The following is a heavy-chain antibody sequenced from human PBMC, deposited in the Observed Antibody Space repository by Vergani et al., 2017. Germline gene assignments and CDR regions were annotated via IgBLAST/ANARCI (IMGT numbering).Heavy chain of an antibody. CDR1: GFTFSSYS. CDR2: ISSSSSYI. Sequence: EVQLVESGGGLVKPGGSLRLSCAASGFTFSSYSMNWVRQAPGKGLEWVSSISSSSSYIYYADSVKGRFTISRDNAKNSLYLQMNSLRAEDTAVYYCATVRVPIFGVDNYALNVWGQGTTVTVSS. V-gene: IGHV3-21*01. J-gene: IGHJ6*02. CDR3: ATVRVPIFGVDNYALNV. D-gene: IGHD3-3*01.